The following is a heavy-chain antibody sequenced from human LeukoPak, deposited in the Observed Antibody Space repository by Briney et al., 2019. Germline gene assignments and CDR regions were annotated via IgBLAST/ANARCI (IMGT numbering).Heavy chain of an antibody. D-gene: IGHD4-11*01. CDR1: EFTFSSYS. CDR3: AAAGTTVAPFTD. V-gene: IGHV3-21*04. Sequence: SGGSLRLSCAASEFTFSSYSMNWVRQAPGKGLEWVSSISSGGKYIYYADSVKGRFTISRDNAKNSLHLQMNSLRVEDTAVYYCAAAGTTVAPFTDWGQGTLVTVSS. J-gene: IGHJ4*02. CDR2: ISSGGKYI.